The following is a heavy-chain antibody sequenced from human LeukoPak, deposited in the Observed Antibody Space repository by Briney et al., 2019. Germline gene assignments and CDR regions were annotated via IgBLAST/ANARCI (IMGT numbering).Heavy chain of an antibody. CDR3: ALWEMVHYAFDF. V-gene: IGHV1-2*02. Sequence: ASVKVSCKASGYSFTDYYMHWVRQAPGQGLEWMGWINPNSGGTNYAQKFQGRVTMTRDTSISTAYMELNRLRSDDTAAYYCALWEMVHYAFDFWGQGTMVTVSS. J-gene: IGHJ3*01. D-gene: IGHD2-8*01. CDR2: INPNSGGT. CDR1: GYSFTDYY.